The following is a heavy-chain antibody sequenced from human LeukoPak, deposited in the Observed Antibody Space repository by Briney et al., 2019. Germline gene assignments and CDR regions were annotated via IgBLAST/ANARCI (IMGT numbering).Heavy chain of an antibody. CDR3: ARATTGYYYYMDV. CDR2: IIPIFGTA. D-gene: IGHD1-1*01. CDR1: GGTFSSYA. V-gene: IGHV1-69*06. Sequence: GASVKVSCKASGGTFSSYAISWVRQAPGQGLEWMGGIIPIFGTANYAQKFQGRVTITADKSTSTAYMELSSLRSDDTAVYYCARATTGYYYYMDVWGKGTTVTVSS. J-gene: IGHJ6*03.